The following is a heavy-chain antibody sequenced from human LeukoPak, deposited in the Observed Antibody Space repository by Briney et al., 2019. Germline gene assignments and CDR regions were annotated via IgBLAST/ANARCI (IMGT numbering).Heavy chain of an antibody. V-gene: IGHV4-30-2*01. J-gene: IGHJ4*02. D-gene: IGHD6-6*01. CDR3: ARISGPSIAADY. Sequence: PSETLSFTCTVSGGSISSGGYYWSWIRQPPGKGLEWIGYIYHSGSTYYNPSLRSRVTISVDRSKNQFSLKLSSVTAADTAVYYCARISGPSIAADYWGQGTLVTVSS. CDR1: GGSISSGGYY. CDR2: IYHSGST.